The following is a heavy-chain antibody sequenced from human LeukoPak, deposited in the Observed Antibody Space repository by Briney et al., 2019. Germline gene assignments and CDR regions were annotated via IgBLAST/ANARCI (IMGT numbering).Heavy chain of an antibody. CDR2: INQGGRDK. J-gene: IGHJ5*02. CDR1: GFTFSSYW. D-gene: IGHD2-2*01. CDR3: AKSSTYQLGWFDP. V-gene: IGHV3-7*03. Sequence: GGSLRLSCTVSGFTFSSYWMSWVRQAPGKGLEWVAHINQGGRDKSYVNSVKGRFTVSRDNSKNTLYLQMNSLRAEDTAVYYCAKSSTYQLGWFDPWGQGTLVTVSS.